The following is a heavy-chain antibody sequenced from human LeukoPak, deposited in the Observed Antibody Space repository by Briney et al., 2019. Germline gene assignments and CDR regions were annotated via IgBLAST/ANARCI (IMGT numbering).Heavy chain of an antibody. CDR2: LYSGGAT. V-gene: IGHV3-53*01. Sequence: GGALRLSCAASGFSVSTNYMTWVRQAPGKGLDRVSVLYSGGATYYADSVKGRFTISRDDSKNTLFLQMNSLRAEDTAVYYCARPQGYTYGLDYWGQGTLVTVSS. CDR3: ARPQGYTYGLDY. D-gene: IGHD5-18*01. CDR1: GFSVSTNY. J-gene: IGHJ4*02.